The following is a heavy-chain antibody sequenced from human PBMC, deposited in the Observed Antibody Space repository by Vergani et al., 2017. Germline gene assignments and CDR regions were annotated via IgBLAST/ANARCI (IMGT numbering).Heavy chain of an antibody. CDR2: IYYSGST. V-gene: IGHV4-59*01. CDR3: AREKAVADDYYYYGMDV. J-gene: IGHJ6*02. Sequence: QVQLQESGPGLVKPSETLSLTCTVSGGSISSYYWSWIRQPPGKGLEWIGYIYYSGSTNYNPSLKSRVTISVDTSKNQFSLKLSSETAADTAVYYCAREKAVADDYYYYGMDVWGQGTTVTVSS. CDR1: GGSISSYY. D-gene: IGHD6-19*01.